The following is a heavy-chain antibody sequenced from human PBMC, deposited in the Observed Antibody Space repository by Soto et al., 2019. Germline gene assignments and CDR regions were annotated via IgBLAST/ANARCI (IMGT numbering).Heavy chain of an antibody. D-gene: IGHD2-2*01. Sequence: QVQLQESGPGLVKPSETLSLTCTVSGGSISSYYWSWIRQPPGKGLEWIGYIYYSGSTNYNPALKSRVTISVDTSTNQFSLKLSSVTPADTAVYYCARVRAGYSSSTSCYQGSGQKHNYYYYMDVWGKGTTVTVSS. CDR1: GGSISSYY. CDR2: IYYSGST. CDR3: ARVRAGYSSSTSCYQGSGQKHNYYYYMDV. J-gene: IGHJ6*03. V-gene: IGHV4-59*01.